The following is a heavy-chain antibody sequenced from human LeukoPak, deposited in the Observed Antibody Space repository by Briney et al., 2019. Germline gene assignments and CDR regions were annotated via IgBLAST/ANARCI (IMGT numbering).Heavy chain of an antibody. CDR2: INWNSDSI. Sequence: GGSLRLSCAVSGFTFDDYAMHWVRQVPGKGLEWVSGINWNSDSIGYADSVKGRFTTSRDNAKNSLYLQMNSLRAEDTAFYYCAINGGGDSGYGNFDYWGQGTLVTVSS. D-gene: IGHD5-12*01. J-gene: IGHJ4*02. CDR3: AINGGGDSGYGNFDY. V-gene: IGHV3-9*01. CDR1: GFTFDDYA.